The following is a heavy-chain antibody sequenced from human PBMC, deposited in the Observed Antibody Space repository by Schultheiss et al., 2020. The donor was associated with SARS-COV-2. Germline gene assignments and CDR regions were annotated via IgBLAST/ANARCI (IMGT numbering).Heavy chain of an antibody. V-gene: IGHV4-34*01. CDR2: INHSGNT. CDR3: ARLPYDYVWGSYRPGYFDY. J-gene: IGHJ4*02. D-gene: IGHD3-16*02. Sequence: SETLSLTCTVSGGSISSYYWSWIRQPPGKGLEWIGEINHSGNTICNPSLRGRVTMSVDTSKNQFSLRVRSVTAADTAVYHCARLPYDYVWGSYRPGYFDYWGQGTLVTVSS. CDR1: GGSISSYY.